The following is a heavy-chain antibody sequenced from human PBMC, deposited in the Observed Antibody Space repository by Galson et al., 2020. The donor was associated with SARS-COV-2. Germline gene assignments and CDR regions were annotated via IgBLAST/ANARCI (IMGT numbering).Heavy chain of an antibody. CDR3: ARSGEQWSGYPPLDY. Sequence: ETSETLSLTCTVSGGSISSSSYYWGWIRQPPGKGLEWIGSIYYSGNTYYNPSLKSRVTISVDTSKNQFSLKLSSVTAADTAVYYCARSGEQWSGYPPLDYWGQGTLVTVSS. J-gene: IGHJ4*02. V-gene: IGHV4-39*01. CDR1: GGSISSSSYY. CDR2: IYYSGNT. D-gene: IGHD3-3*01.